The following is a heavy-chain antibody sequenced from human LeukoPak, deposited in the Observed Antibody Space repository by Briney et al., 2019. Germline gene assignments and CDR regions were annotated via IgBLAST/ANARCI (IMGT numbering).Heavy chain of an antibody. Sequence: PGGSLRLSCAASGFTFSSYSMNWVRPAPGKGLEWVSYISSSSSFIYYADSVKGRFTISRDNATTSLYLQINSLRAEDTAVYYCARGSVPDKWSGYFPTEAFDIWGQGTMVTVSS. CDR2: ISSSSSFI. V-gene: IGHV3-48*01. CDR3: ARGSVPDKWSGYFPTEAFDI. J-gene: IGHJ3*02. D-gene: IGHD3-3*01. CDR1: GFTFSSYS.